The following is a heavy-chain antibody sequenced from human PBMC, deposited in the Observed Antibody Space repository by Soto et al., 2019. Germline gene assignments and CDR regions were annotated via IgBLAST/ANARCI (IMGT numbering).Heavy chain of an antibody. CDR3: AKGFGELLDYYGMDV. CDR1: RFTFSNYA. D-gene: IGHD3-10*01. J-gene: IGHJ6*02. Sequence: LGLSCSASRFTFSNYAMHLVRQDPGKGLEWVAFISHDGSDKYYADSVRGRFTISRDNSKNALYLQMNSLRTDDTAVYSCAKGFGELLDYYGMDVWGPGTTVTVYS. CDR2: ISHDGSDK. V-gene: IGHV3-30*18.